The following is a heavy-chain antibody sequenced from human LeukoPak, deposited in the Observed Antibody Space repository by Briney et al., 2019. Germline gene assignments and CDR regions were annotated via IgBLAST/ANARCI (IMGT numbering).Heavy chain of an antibody. CDR3: ARLGSRLLLYLTHYYYMDV. CDR1: GFTFSSYS. D-gene: IGHD3-16*01. Sequence: GGSLRLSCAASGFTFSSYSMNWDRQAPGKGLEWVSYISSSSNTIYYADSVKGRFTISRDNAKNSLYLQMNSLRAEDTAVYYCARLGSRLLLYLTHYYYMDVWGKGTTVTVSS. CDR2: ISSSSNTI. V-gene: IGHV3-48*01. J-gene: IGHJ6*03.